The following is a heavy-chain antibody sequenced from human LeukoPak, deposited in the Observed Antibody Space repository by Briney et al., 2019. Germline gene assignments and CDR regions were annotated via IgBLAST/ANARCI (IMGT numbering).Heavy chain of an antibody. CDR3: AGRADRATTVTSFWFFDL. CDR1: GYTFTGYY. V-gene: IGHV1-2*02. J-gene: IGHJ2*01. Sequence: GASVKVSCKASGYTFTGYYMYWVRQAPGQGLEWMGWINPNSGDTNYAQKFQGRVTMTRDTSISTVYMELSRLRSDDTAVYYCAGRADRATTVTSFWFFDLWGRGSLVTVSS. CDR2: INPNSGDT. D-gene: IGHD4-17*01.